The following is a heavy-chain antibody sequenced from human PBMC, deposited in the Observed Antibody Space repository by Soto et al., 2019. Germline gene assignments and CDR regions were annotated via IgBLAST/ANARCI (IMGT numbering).Heavy chain of an antibody. V-gene: IGHV3-66*01. J-gene: IGHJ5*02. D-gene: IGHD6-13*01. Sequence: EVQLVESGGGLVQPGGSLRLSCAASGFTVSSNYMSWVRQAPGKGLEWVSVIYSGGSTYYADAVKGRFTISRDNSKNTLDLQMNSLRAEDTAVYYCARGSIAATDNWFDPWGEGTLVTVSS. CDR2: IYSGGST. CDR3: ARGSIAATDNWFDP. CDR1: GFTVSSNY.